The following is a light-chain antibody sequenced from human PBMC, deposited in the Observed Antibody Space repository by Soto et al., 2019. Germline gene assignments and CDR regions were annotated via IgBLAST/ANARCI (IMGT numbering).Light chain of an antibody. V-gene: IGKV1-33*01. CDR1: QDISNY. CDR2: DAS. J-gene: IGKJ2*01. Sequence: DIQMTQSPSSLSASVGDRVTNTCQASQDISNYLNWYQQKPGKAPKLLNYDASNLETGFPSRFSGSGSGTDFNFTISSLQPEDIATYYCQQYDNLPYTFGQGTKLEIK. CDR3: QQYDNLPYT.